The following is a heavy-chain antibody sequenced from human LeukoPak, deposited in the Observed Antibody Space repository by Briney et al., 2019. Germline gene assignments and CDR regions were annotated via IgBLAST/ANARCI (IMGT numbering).Heavy chain of an antibody. CDR1: GGTFSSYA. D-gene: IGHD4-17*01. CDR3: ASAPHDYGDHLWWFDP. V-gene: IGHV1-69*13. CDR2: IIPIFGTA. J-gene: IGHJ5*02. Sequence: SVKVSCKASGGTFSSYAISWVRQAPGQGLEWMGGIIPIFGTANYAQKFQGRVTITADESTSTAYMELSSLRSEDTAVYYCASAPHDYGDHLWWFDPWGQGTLVTVS.